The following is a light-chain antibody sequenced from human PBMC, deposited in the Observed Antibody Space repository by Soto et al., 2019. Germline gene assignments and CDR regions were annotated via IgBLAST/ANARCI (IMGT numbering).Light chain of an antibody. Sequence: QSVLTQPASVSGSPGQSITISCTGTSSDVGGYNYVSWYQQHPGKAPKLMIYEVSNRPSGVSNRFSGSKSGKTASQTISGLQAEDEADYYCSSYTSRSTLDYVVGSGTKLTFL. J-gene: IGLJ1*01. CDR2: EVS. CDR3: SSYTSRSTLDYV. CDR1: SSDVGGYNY. V-gene: IGLV2-14*01.